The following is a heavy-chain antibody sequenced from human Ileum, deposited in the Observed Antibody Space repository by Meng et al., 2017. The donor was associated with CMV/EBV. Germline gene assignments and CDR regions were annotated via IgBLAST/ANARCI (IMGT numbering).Heavy chain of an antibody. V-gene: IGHV3-74*01. CDR1: GFSFSSYW. Sequence: WSLRLSCVASGFSFSSYWMHWVRQVPGKGLVWVSRINSDGSTTTYADSVKGRFTISRDNAKNTLYLQMDSLTAEDTAVYYCGRQYDFWGQGTLVTVSS. CDR2: INSDGSTT. CDR3: GRQYDF. J-gene: IGHJ4*02. D-gene: IGHD3-3*01.